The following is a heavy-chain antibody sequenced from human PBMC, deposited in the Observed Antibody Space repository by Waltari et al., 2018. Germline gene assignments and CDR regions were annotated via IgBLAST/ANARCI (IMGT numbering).Heavy chain of an antibody. V-gene: IGHV3-7*01. CDR1: GFTFSSYW. Sequence: EVQLVESGGGLVQPGGSLRLSCAASGFTFSSYWMSWVRQAPGKGLEGVANIKQDGRGKYYVDAVEGRCTISRDNDKNSLYLQMNSLRAEDTAVYYCARPVGAARRGYVGYWGQGTLVTVSS. CDR3: ARPVGAARRGYVGY. J-gene: IGHJ4*02. D-gene: IGHD6-6*01. CDR2: IKQDGRGK.